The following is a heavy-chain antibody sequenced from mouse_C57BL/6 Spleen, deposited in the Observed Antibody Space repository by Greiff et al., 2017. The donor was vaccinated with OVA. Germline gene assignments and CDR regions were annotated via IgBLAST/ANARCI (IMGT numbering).Heavy chain of an antibody. V-gene: IGHV6-3*01. CDR2: IRLKSDNYAT. J-gene: IGHJ2*01. Sequence: EVHLVESGGGLVQPGGSLKLSCVASGFTFSNYWMNWVRQSPEKGLEWVAQIRLKSDNYATHYAESVKGRFTISRDDSKSSVYLQMNNLRAEDTGIYYCTRPYFDYWGQGTTLTVSS. CDR1: GFTFSNYW. CDR3: TRPYFDY.